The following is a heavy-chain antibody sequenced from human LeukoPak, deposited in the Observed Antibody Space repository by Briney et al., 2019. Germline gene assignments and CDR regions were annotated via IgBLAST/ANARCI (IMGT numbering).Heavy chain of an antibody. V-gene: IGHV3-74*01. D-gene: IGHD4-17*01. CDR2: INSDGSST. CDR1: GFTFSSYW. Sequence: GGSLRLSCAASGFTFSSYWMHWVRQVPGKGLVWVSRINSDGSSTSYADSVKGRFTISRDNAKNTLYLQMNSLRAEDTAVYYCAREKLRYKNWFDPWGQGTLVTVSS. CDR3: AREKLRYKNWFDP. J-gene: IGHJ5*02.